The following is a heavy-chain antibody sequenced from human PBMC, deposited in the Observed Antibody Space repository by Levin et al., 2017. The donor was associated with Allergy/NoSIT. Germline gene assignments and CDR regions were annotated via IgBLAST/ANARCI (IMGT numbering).Heavy chain of an antibody. CDR3: ARVEYYDILTGYYSGDY. CDR2: INPNSGGT. Sequence: ASVKVSCKASGYTFTGYYMHWVRQAPGQGLEWMGWINPNSGGTNYAQKFQGRVTMTRDTSISTAYMELSRLRSDDTAVYYCARVEYYDILTGYYSGDYWGQGTLVTVSS. D-gene: IGHD3-9*01. J-gene: IGHJ4*02. CDR1: GYTFTGYY. V-gene: IGHV1-2*02.